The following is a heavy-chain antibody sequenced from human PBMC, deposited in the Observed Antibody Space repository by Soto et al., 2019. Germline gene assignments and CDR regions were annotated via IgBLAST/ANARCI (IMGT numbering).Heavy chain of an antibody. CDR2: ISYDGSNK. Sequence: GGSLRLSCAASGFTFSSYGMHWVRQAPGKGLEWVAGISYDGSNKYYADSVKGRFTISRDNSKNTLYLQMNSLRAEDAAVYYCAKGRAAPWYYDMDVWGKGTTVTVSS. J-gene: IGHJ6*03. CDR1: GFTFSSYG. CDR3: AKGRAAPWYYDMDV. V-gene: IGHV3-30*18. D-gene: IGHD6-25*01.